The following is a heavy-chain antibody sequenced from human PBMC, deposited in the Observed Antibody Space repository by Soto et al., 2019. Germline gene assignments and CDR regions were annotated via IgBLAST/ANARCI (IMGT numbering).Heavy chain of an antibody. CDR3: ARTDFWSGYAYFDY. CDR2: IYYSGST. CDR1: GGSISSYY. Sequence: SETLSLTCTVSGGSISSYYWSWIRQPPGKGLEWIGYIYYSGSTNYNPSLKSRVTISVDTSKNQFSLKLSSVTAAGTAVYYCARTDFWSGYAYFDYWGQGTLVTVSS. J-gene: IGHJ4*02. D-gene: IGHD3-3*01. V-gene: IGHV4-59*01.